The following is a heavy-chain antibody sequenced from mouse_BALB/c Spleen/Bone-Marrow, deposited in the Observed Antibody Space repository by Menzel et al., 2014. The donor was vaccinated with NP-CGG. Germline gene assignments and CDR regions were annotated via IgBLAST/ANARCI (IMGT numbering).Heavy chain of an antibody. CDR1: GFTFTDYY. V-gene: IGHV7-3*02. CDR3: ARFPMDY. Sequence: EVKLVESGGGLVQPGGSLRLSCTTSGFTFTDYYMSWVRQPPGKALEWLAFIRNKAYGYTTEYSASVRGRFAISRDNSQSILYLQMNTLRAEDSATYHCARFPMDYWGQGTPVTVSS. J-gene: IGHJ4*01. CDR2: IRNKAYGYTT.